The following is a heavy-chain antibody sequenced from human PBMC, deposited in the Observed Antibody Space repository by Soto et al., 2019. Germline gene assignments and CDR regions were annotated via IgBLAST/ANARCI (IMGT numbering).Heavy chain of an antibody. J-gene: IGHJ4*02. CDR2: ISYDGSNK. V-gene: IGHV3-30-3*01. D-gene: IGHD3-9*01. CDR1: GFTFSSYA. CDR3: AGDSRYFDWLFYFDY. Sequence: GGSLRLSCAASGFTFSSYAMHWVRQAPGKGLEWVAVISYDGSNKYYADSVKGRFTISRDNSKNTLYLQMNSLRAEDTAVYYCAGDSRYFDWLFYFDYWGQGTLVTVSS.